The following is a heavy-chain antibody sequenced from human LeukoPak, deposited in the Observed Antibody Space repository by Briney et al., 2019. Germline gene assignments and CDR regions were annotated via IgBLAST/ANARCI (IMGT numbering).Heavy chain of an antibody. CDR1: GITFSSYS. J-gene: IGHJ4*02. Sequence: PGGSLRLSCAASGITFSSYSMNWVRQAPGKGLEWVSYISSSSSTIYYADSVKGRFTISRDNAKNSLYLQMNSLRDEDTAVYYCARDLRRDYVWGSYRSISDYWGQGTLVTVSS. D-gene: IGHD3-16*02. CDR2: ISSSSSTI. V-gene: IGHV3-48*02. CDR3: ARDLRRDYVWGSYRSISDY.